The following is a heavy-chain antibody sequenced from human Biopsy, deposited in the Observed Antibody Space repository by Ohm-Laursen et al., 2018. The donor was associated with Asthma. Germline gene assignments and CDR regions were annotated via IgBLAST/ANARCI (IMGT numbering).Heavy chain of an antibody. J-gene: IGHJ4*02. Sequence: EASVKVSCKSLGGTFNTYVIGWVRQAPGQGLLWMGGIHSVFGTTTYPQKFQDRVTITADDSTSTVYIELSSLRSEDMAVYYCARKAGSCISRTCYSLDFWGQGTLVTVSS. V-gene: IGHV1-69*13. CDR2: IHSVFGTT. D-gene: IGHD2-2*01. CDR1: GGTFNTYV. CDR3: ARKAGSCISRTCYSLDF.